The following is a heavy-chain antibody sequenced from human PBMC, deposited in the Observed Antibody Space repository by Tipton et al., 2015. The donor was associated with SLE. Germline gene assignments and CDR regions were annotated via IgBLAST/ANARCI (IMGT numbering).Heavy chain of an antibody. CDR3: ARTEQGTGSYYRLVFEI. CDR1: GGSISSSSYY. CDR2: IYYSGST. Sequence: TLSLTCTVSGGSISSSSYYWGWIRQPPGKGLEWIGSIYYSGSTYYNPSFKSRVTISVDTSKNQFSLKLSSVTAADTAVYYCARTEQGTGSYYRLVFEIWGQGTLVTVSS. V-gene: IGHV4-39*07. D-gene: IGHD3-10*01. J-gene: IGHJ4*02.